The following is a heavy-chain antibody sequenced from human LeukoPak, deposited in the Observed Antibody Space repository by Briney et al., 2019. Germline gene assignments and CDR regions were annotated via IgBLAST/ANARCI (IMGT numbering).Heavy chain of an antibody. J-gene: IGHJ6*02. Sequence: GGSLRLSCAASGFTFSSYGMHWVRQAPGKGLEWVAVIWYDGSNKYYADSVKGRFTISRDNSKNTLYLQMNSLRAEDTAVYYCARGGNYYDSSGYYYGDYYYYGMDVWGQGTTVTVSS. V-gene: IGHV3-33*01. CDR2: IWYDGSNK. CDR1: GFTFSSYG. CDR3: ARGGNYYDSSGYYYGDYYYYGMDV. D-gene: IGHD3-22*01.